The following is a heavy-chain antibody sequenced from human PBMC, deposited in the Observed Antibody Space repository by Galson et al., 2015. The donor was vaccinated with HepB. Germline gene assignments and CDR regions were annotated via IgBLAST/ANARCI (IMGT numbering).Heavy chain of an antibody. CDR2: INNDGRST. V-gene: IGHV3-74*01. CDR1: GFSFSSYL. CDR3: ARERLNYDSSGYYYVPNYFDY. J-gene: IGHJ4*02. Sequence: SLRLSCAASGFSFSSYLMHWVRQAPGKGLVWVSRINNDGRSTSYADSVKGRFTISRDNAKNTLFLQMRSLRAEDTAVHSCARERLNYDSSGYYYVPNYFDYWGQGTLVTVSS. D-gene: IGHD3-22*01.